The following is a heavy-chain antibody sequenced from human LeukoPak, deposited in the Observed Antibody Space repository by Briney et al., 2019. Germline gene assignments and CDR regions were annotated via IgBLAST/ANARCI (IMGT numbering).Heavy chain of an antibody. CDR2: IWYDGHNN. D-gene: IGHD2-21*01. Sequence: GGSLRLSCVASGFTFSKYGMHWVRQAPGKGLQWLAIIWYDGHNNYYADSVKGRFTISRDNSKNTLFLEMNDLKAEDTAVYYCAREWGLIAVAGGPGYWGQGTLVTVSS. V-gene: IGHV3-33*01. CDR3: AREWGLIAVAGGPGY. J-gene: IGHJ4*02. CDR1: GFTFSKYG.